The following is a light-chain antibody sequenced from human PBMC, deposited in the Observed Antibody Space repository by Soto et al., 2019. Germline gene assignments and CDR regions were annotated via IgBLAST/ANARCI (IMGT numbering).Light chain of an antibody. CDR1: QSISTY. CDR2: AAS. V-gene: IGKV1-39*01. J-gene: IGKJ1*01. CDR3: QQSYTALWT. Sequence: DIQMTQSPSSLSASVGDRVTITCRASQSISTYLNWYQQKPGKTPNLLIYAASSLQSGVPSRFGGSGSGTDFTLTITSLQPEDFGTYYCQQSYTALWTFGQGTKVEI.